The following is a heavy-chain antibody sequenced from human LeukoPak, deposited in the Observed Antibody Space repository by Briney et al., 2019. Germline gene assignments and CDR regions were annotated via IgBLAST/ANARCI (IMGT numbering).Heavy chain of an antibody. D-gene: IGHD6-13*01. Sequence: PSETLSLTCTVSGGSISNYYWSWIRQPPGKGLEWIGYIYYSGSTNYNPSLKSRVTISVDTSKNQFSLKLSSVTAADTAVYYCAGPGVVSSSWYYFDYWGQGTLVTVSS. J-gene: IGHJ4*02. CDR3: AGPGVVSSSWYYFDY. V-gene: IGHV4-59*01. CDR1: GGSISNYY. CDR2: IYYSGST.